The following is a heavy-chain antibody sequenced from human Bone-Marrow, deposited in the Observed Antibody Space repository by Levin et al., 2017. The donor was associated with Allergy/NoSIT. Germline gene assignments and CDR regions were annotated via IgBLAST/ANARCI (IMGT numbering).Heavy chain of an antibody. CDR1: GFSLSPSGVG. V-gene: IGHV2-5*02. CDR2: IYWDDDK. Sequence: SGPTLVKPTQTLTLTCTFSGFSLSPSGVGVGWIRQPPGKALEWLALIYWDDDKRYSPSLKSRLTITKDTSKNQVVLTMTNMDPVDTATYYCAHDHLRCRGEVLWDYWGQGTLVTVSS. J-gene: IGHJ4*02. D-gene: IGHD4-17*01. CDR3: AHDHLRCRGEVLWDY.